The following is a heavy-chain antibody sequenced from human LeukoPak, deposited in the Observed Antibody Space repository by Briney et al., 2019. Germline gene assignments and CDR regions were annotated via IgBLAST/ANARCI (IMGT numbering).Heavy chain of an antibody. V-gene: IGHV4-39*07. J-gene: IGHJ4*02. Sequence: PSETLSLTCTVSGGSISSSSYYWGWIRQPPGKGLEWIGEINHSGSTNYNPSLKSRVTISVDTSKNQFSLKLSSVTAADTAVYYCASHKGYSSSEGGLWGQGTLVTVSS. CDR1: GGSISSSSYY. D-gene: IGHD6-13*01. CDR2: INHSGST. CDR3: ASHKGYSSSEGGL.